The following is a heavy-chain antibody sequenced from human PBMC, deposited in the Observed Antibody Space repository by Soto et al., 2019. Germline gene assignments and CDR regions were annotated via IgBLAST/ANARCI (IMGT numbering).Heavy chain of an antibody. V-gene: IGHV3-9*01. CDR3: AKDTLLSGSNWFDY. J-gene: IGHJ4*02. CDR1: GFSLHDYA. D-gene: IGHD6-13*01. Sequence: PGGSLRLSCAVSGFSLHDYAMHWVRQAPGKGLEWVSSISWNGGTIAYADSVKGRFTISRDNAKNSLYLQMNSLRAEDTAFYYCAKDTLLSGSNWFDYWGQGALVTVSS. CDR2: ISWNGGTI.